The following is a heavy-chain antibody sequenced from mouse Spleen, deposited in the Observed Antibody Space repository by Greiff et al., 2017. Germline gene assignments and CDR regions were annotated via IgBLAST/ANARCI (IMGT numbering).Heavy chain of an antibody. CDR1: GYTFTSYW. Sequence: QVQLQQPGADLVRPGSSVKLSCKASGYTFTSYWMHWVKQRPIQGLEWIGNIDPSDSETHYNQKFKDKATLTVDKSSSTAYMQLSSLTSEDSAVYYCAREEGTGRGDYWGQGTTLTVSS. V-gene: IGHV1-52*01. CDR2: IDPSDSET. D-gene: IGHD4-1*01. CDR3: AREEGTGRGDY. J-gene: IGHJ2*01.